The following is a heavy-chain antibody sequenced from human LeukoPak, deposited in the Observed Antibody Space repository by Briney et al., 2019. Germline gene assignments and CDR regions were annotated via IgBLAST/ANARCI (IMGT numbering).Heavy chain of an antibody. CDR1: GFTFSNYG. J-gene: IGHJ4*02. D-gene: IGHD3-10*01. CDR2: IWYDGSNK. V-gene: IGHV3-33*01. CDR3: AGSYYNVFDY. Sequence: PGRSLRLSCAASGFTFSNYGMHWVRQAPGKGLEWVALIWYDGSNKYYADSVKGRFTISRDNSENTLYLQMNSLRAEDTAVYYCAGSYYNVFDYWGQGTLVTVSS.